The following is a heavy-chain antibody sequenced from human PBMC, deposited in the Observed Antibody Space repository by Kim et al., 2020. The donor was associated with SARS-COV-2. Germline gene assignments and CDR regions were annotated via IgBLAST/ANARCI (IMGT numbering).Heavy chain of an antibody. CDR1: EFTFSSHN. D-gene: IGHD3-9*01. J-gene: IGHJ3*02. CDR3: AGDRDWAFDI. CDR2: ISYDWKKI. Sequence: GGSLRLSCAASEFTFSSHNRNWLRQAPGKGLEWLSYISYDWKKIWYAESVKGRFTISRDNGKHSLYLQMNSLTVEDTAVYYCAGDRDWAFDIWGQGTMVTVFS. V-gene: IGHV3-48*01.